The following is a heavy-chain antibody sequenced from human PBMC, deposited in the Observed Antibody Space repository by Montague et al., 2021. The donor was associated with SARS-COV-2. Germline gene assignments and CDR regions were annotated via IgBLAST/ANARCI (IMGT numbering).Heavy chain of an antibody. CDR2: IYYSGST. CDR3: ARYLNEYSSSGGFDY. D-gene: IGHD6-6*01. Sequence: SETLSLTCTVSGGSISSSSYYWGWIRQPPGKGLEWIGSIYYSGSTYYNPSLKSRVTISVDTSKNQFSLKLSSVTAADTAVYYCARYLNEYSSSGGFDYWGQGTLVTVSS. V-gene: IGHV4-39*07. CDR1: GGSISSSSYY. J-gene: IGHJ4*02.